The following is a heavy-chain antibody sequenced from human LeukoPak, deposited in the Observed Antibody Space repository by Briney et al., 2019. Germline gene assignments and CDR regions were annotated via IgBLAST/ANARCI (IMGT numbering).Heavy chain of an antibody. V-gene: IGHV1-8*03. CDR1: GYTFTSYD. Sequence: LGASVKVSCKASGYTFTSYDINWVRQATGQGLEWMGWMNPNSGNTGYAQKFQGRVTITRNTSISTAYMELSSLRSEDTAVYYCARDISARDEAWWFDPWGQGTLVTVSS. CDR2: MNPNSGNT. J-gene: IGHJ5*02. D-gene: IGHD3-9*01. CDR3: ARDISARDEAWWFDP.